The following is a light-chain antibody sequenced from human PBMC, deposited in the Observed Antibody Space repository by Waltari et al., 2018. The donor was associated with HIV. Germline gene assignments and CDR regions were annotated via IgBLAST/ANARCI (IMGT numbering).Light chain of an antibody. V-gene: IGLV3-19*01. Sequence: SSELTQDPAVSVALGPTVRITCQGDSVRTYYASWYQQKPGQAPVLVFYGKNHRPSGIPARFSGSTSGDTASLTITGAQAEDDADYYCNSRDDIGHWFFGAGTKVTVL. CDR2: GKN. CDR3: NSRDDIGHWF. CDR1: SVRTYY. J-gene: IGLJ3*02.